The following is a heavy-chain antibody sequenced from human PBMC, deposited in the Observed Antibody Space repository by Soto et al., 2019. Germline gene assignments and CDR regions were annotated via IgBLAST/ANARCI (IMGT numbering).Heavy chain of an antibody. V-gene: IGHV3-30*18. Sequence: SGFTFSSYGMHWVRQAPGKGLEWVAVISYDGSNKYYADSVKGRFTISRDNSKNTLYLQMNSLRAEDTAVYYCAKGVLRGSGSLYGMDVWGQGTTVTVSS. CDR1: GFTFSSYG. D-gene: IGHD3-22*01. CDR3: AKGVLRGSGSLYGMDV. J-gene: IGHJ6*02. CDR2: ISYDGSNK.